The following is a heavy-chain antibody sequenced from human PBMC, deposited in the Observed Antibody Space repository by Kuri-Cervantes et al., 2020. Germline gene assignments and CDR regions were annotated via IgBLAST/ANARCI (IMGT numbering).Heavy chain of an antibody. D-gene: IGHD6-19*01. J-gene: IGHJ1*01. Sequence: SLKISCAASGFTFDDYAMHWVRQAPGKGLEWVSGISWNSGSIGYADSVKGRFTISRDNAKNSLYLQMNSLRAEDTALYYCARSMAGRGGWNGCFQHWGQGTLVTVSS. CDR2: ISWNSGSI. V-gene: IGHV3-9*01. CDR3: ARSMAGRGGWNGCFQH. CDR1: GFTFDDYA.